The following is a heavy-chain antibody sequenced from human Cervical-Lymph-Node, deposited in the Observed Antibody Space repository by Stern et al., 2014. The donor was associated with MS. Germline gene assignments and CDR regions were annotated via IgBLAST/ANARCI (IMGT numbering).Heavy chain of an antibody. CDR3: ARDGYSSTEYYLEY. CDR2: IYYGGSP. D-gene: IGHD2-2*01. Sequence: QVQLKESGPGLVKPSETLSLTCTVSGVSISRRSYYWSWIRQPPGKGLEWLGFIYYGGSPKYNPSLNSRVTILQDSSKNQISLKLNSVTAADSAVYYCARDGYSSTEYYLEYWGQGILVTVSS. V-gene: IGHV4-61*01. CDR1: GVSISRRSYY. J-gene: IGHJ4*02.